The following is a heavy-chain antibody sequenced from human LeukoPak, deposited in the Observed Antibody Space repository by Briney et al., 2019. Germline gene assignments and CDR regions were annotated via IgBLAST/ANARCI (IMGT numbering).Heavy chain of an antibody. D-gene: IGHD1-26*01. J-gene: IGHJ6*02. CDR1: GFTVSSNY. V-gene: IGHV3-53*04. CDR2: IYSGGST. Sequence: PGGSLRLSCAAPGFTVSSNYMSWVRQAPGKGLEWVSVIYSGGSTYYADSVKGRFTISRHNSKNTLYLQMNSLRAEDTAVYYCARGVGFRVTELGMDVWGQGTTVTVSS. CDR3: ARGVGFRVTELGMDV.